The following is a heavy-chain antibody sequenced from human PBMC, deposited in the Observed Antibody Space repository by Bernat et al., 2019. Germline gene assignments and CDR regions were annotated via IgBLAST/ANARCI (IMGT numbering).Heavy chain of an antibody. CDR1: GFTFSSYA. V-gene: IGHV3-23*01. CDR2: ISGSDGST. CDR3: AKHYYGSGSPPDY. J-gene: IGHJ4*02. Sequence: EVQLLESGGGLVQPGGSLRLSCAASGFTFSSYAMSWVRQAPGKGLEWVSAISGSDGSTYYADSVKGRFTISRDNSKNTLYLQMNSLRAEDTAVYYCAKHYYGSGSPPDYWGQGTLVTVSS. D-gene: IGHD3-10*01.